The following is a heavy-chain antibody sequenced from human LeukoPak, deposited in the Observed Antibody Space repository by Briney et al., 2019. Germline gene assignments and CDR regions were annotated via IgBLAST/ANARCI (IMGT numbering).Heavy chain of an antibody. V-gene: IGHV3-74*01. CDR2: INSDGSST. D-gene: IGHD1-14*01. Sequence: GGSLRLSCAASGFTFSSYWIHWVRQAPGKGLVWVSRINSDGSSTTYADSVKGRFTISRDNAKNTLYLQMNSLRVDDTAVYYCARDPEGREFDYWGQGTLVTVSS. CDR3: ARDPEGREFDY. CDR1: GFTFSSYW. J-gene: IGHJ4*02.